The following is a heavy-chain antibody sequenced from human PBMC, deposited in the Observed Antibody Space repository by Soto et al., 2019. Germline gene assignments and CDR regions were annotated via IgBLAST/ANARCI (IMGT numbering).Heavy chain of an antibody. Sequence: PSQTLSLTCAISGDSVSSNSAAWNWIRQSPSRGLEWLGRTYYRSKWYNDYAVSVKSRITINPDTSKNQFSLQLNSVTPEDTAVYYCAREPRSIAVARIYNWFDSWGQGTRVTVAS. D-gene: IGHD6-19*01. CDR2: TYYRSKWYN. CDR1: GDSVSSNSAA. V-gene: IGHV6-1*01. CDR3: AREPRSIAVARIYNWFDS. J-gene: IGHJ5*01.